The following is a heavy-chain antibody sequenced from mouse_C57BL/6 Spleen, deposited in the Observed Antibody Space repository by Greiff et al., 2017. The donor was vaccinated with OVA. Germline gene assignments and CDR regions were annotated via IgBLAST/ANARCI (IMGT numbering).Heavy chain of an antibody. CDR3: ARGGNYEYWYFDV. V-gene: IGHV2-2*01. CDR2: IWSGGST. D-gene: IGHD2-1*01. Sequence: VQGVESGPGLVQPSQSLSITCTVSGFSLTSYGVHWVRQSPGKGLEWLGVIWSGGSTDYNAAFISRLSISKDNSKSQVFFKMNSLQADDTAIYYCARGGNYEYWYFDVWGTGTTVTVSS. CDR1: GFSLTSYG. J-gene: IGHJ1*03.